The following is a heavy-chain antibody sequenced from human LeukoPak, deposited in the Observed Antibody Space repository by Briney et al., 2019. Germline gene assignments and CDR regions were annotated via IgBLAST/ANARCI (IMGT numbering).Heavy chain of an antibody. Sequence: GGSLRLSCAASGFTFSSNSMNCVRQAPGKGLEWVSSISSSSSYIYYADSVKGRFTISRDNAKNSLYLQMNSLRAEDTAVYYCARSRGYLPLVDYWGQGTLVTVSS. D-gene: IGHD5-12*01. J-gene: IGHJ4*02. CDR3: ARSRGYLPLVDY. CDR2: ISSSSSYI. V-gene: IGHV3-21*01. CDR1: GFTFSSNS.